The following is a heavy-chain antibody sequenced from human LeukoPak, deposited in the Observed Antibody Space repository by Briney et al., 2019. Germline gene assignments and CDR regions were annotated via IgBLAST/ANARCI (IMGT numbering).Heavy chain of an antibody. D-gene: IGHD6-19*01. Sequence: ASVKVSCKASGYTFTGYYMHWVRQAPGQGLEWMGWINPNSGGTNYAQKFQGRVTMTRDTPISTAYMELSRLRSDDTAVYYCARAGQWLVQEVYNWFDPWGQGTLVTVSS. V-gene: IGHV1-2*02. CDR1: GYTFTGYY. CDR3: ARAGQWLVQEVYNWFDP. J-gene: IGHJ5*02. CDR2: INPNSGGT.